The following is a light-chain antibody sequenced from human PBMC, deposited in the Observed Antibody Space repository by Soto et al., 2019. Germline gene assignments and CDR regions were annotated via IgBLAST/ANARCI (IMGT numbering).Light chain of an antibody. CDR2: KAS. CDR1: QSISSW. V-gene: IGKV1-5*03. J-gene: IGKJ2*01. Sequence: DIQMTQSPSTLSASVGDRVTITCRASQSISSWLAWYQQKPGKAPKLLIYKASSLESGVPSRFSGSGSGTEFTLTISSLQHDDFATYYCQQYNSYPMYTFGQGTKLEIK. CDR3: QQYNSYPMYT.